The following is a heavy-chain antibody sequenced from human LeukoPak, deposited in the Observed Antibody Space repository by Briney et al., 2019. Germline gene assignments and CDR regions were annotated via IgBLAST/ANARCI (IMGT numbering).Heavy chain of an antibody. V-gene: IGHV4-39*07. CDR2: IYYSGST. Sequence: TSETLSLTCTVSGGSISSSSYYWGWIRQPPGKGLEWIGGIYYSGSTYYNPSLKSRVTISVDTSKNQFSLKLNSVTAADTAVYYCARGVYSSSWHRFDYWGQGTLVTVSS. D-gene: IGHD6-13*01. J-gene: IGHJ4*02. CDR3: ARGVYSSSWHRFDY. CDR1: GGSISSSSYY.